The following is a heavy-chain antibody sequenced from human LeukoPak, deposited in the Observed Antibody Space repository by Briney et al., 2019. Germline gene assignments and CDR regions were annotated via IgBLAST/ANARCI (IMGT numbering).Heavy chain of an antibody. J-gene: IGHJ5*02. CDR3: ARDNSVGDIAWWFDP. CDR2: INPSGSST. CDR1: GYTFTSYY. Sequence: GASVKVSCKASGYTFTSYYMHWVRQAPGQGLEWLGLINPSGSSTLYAQKFHDRVTLTRDMSTTTDYMELSSLRSEDTAVYYCARDNSVGDIAWWFDPWGQGTLVTVSS. V-gene: IGHV1-46*01. D-gene: IGHD3-16*02.